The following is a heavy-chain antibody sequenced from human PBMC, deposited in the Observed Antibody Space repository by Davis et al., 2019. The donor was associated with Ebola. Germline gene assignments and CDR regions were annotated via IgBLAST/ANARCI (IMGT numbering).Heavy chain of an antibody. CDR2: INPNSGGT. D-gene: IGHD3-22*01. J-gene: IGHJ5*02. CDR1: GYTFTGYY. CDR3: ARGSSSLYLVTGWFDP. Sequence: ASVKVSCRASGYTFTGYYIHWLRQAPGQGLQWMGWINPNSGGTNYAQTFQGRVTMTRDTSISTSYMELSRLRSDDTAMYYCARGSSSLYLVTGWFDPWGQGTLVTVSS. V-gene: IGHV1-2*02.